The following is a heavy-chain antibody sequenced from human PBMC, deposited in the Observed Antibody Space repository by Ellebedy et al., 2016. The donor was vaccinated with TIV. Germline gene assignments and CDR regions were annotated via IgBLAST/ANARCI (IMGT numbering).Heavy chain of an antibody. Sequence: GSLRLSXSVSGGSISSGRFYWHWIRQPPGKGLEWVGYTHYSGATSYNPSLNSRVTLSLDTSKNQLSLRLSSVTAADTAVYYCAREYSAFDYWGQGTLVTVSS. CDR1: GGSISSGRFY. CDR3: AREYSAFDY. J-gene: IGHJ4*02. D-gene: IGHD2-21*01. CDR2: THYSGAT. V-gene: IGHV4-61*01.